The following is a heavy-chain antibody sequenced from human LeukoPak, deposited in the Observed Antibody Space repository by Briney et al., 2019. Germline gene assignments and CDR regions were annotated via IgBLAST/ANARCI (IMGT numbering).Heavy chain of an antibody. V-gene: IGHV3-21*01. CDR1: GFTFSSYS. Sequence: SGGSLRLSCAASGFTFSSYSMNWVRQAPGKGLEWVSSISSSSSYIYYADSVKGRFTISRDNAKNSLYLQMNSLRAEDTAVYYCARVIAAADPYYFDYWGQGTLVTVSS. D-gene: IGHD6-13*01. CDR2: ISSSSSYI. J-gene: IGHJ4*02. CDR3: ARVIAAADPYYFDY.